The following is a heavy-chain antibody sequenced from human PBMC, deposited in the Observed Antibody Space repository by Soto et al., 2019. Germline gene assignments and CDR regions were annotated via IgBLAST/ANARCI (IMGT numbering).Heavy chain of an antibody. J-gene: IGHJ6*03. CDR3: TTEGYYYYHMDV. Sequence: GGSLRLSCAASGFTFTTAWINWVRQAPGKGLEWVGRIKSKTDGGTTDYAAPVKGRFTISRDDSKNTLYLQMNSLKTEDTAVYYFTTEGYYYYHMDVWGKGTTVTVSS. CDR1: GFTFTTAW. CDR2: IKSKTDGGTT. V-gene: IGHV3-15*07.